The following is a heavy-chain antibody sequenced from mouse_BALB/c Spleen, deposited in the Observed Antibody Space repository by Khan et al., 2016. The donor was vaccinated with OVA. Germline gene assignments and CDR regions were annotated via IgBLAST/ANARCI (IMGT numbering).Heavy chain of an antibody. J-gene: IGHJ3*01. D-gene: IGHD1-2*01. V-gene: IGHV1S29*02. Sequence: VQLQQSGPELVKPGASVKISCKASGYTFTDYNMDWVKQSLGKSLEWIGYIYPNNGGAGYNQKFKTKATLTVDIFSSTAYMELRSVTSEDSAVYHCARAGYGSFAYWGQGTLVTVSA. CDR3: ARAGYGSFAY. CDR2: IYPNNGGA. CDR1: GYTFTDYN.